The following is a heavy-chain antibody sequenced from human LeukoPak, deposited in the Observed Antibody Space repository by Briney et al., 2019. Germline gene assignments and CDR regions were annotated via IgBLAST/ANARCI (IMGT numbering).Heavy chain of an antibody. Sequence: PSQTLSLTCTVSGGSISSGDYYWSWIRQPPGKGLEWIGYICYSGSTYYNPSLKSRVTISVDTSKNQFSLKLSSVTAADTAVYYCARLTGKRAPFDYWGQGTLVTVSS. V-gene: IGHV4-30-4*01. CDR1: GGSISSGDYY. D-gene: IGHD3-9*01. CDR3: ARLTGKRAPFDY. J-gene: IGHJ4*02. CDR2: ICYSGST.